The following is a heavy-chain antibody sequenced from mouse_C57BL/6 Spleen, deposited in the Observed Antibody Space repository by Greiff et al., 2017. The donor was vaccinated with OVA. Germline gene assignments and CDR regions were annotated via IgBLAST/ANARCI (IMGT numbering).Heavy chain of an antibody. CDR3: ARSGITTVVAKGVYFDY. J-gene: IGHJ2*01. CDR1: GYAFSSYW. D-gene: IGHD1-1*01. Sequence: QVQLKQSGAELVKPGASVKISCKASGYAFSSYWMNWVKQRPGKGLEWIGQIYPGDGDTNYNGKFKGKATLTADKSSSTAYMQLSSLTSEDSAVYFCARSGITTVVAKGVYFDYWGQGTTLTVSS. CDR2: IYPGDGDT. V-gene: IGHV1-80*01.